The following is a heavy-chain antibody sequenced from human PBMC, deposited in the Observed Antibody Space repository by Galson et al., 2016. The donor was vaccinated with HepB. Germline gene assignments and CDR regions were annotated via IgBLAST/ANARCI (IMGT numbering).Heavy chain of an antibody. CDR1: GFTFSDYY. V-gene: IGHV3-11*01. CDR2: ISSSGNTI. Sequence: SLRLSCAASGFTFSDYYMSWVRQAPGKGLEWVSYISSSGNTIYYADSVRGRFTISRDNAKNSLYLQMHSLRAEDTALYYCARRHEIVGMDVWGQGTTVTVSS. J-gene: IGHJ6*02. CDR3: ARRHEIVGMDV. D-gene: IGHD2-15*01.